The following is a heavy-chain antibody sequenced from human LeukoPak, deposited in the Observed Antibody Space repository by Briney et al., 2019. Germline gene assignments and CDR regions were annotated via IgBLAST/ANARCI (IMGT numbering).Heavy chain of an antibody. CDR3: ARDGSSWYRNWFDP. CDR1: GGSISSYY. D-gene: IGHD6-13*01. CDR2: IYYSGST. Sequence: SETLSLTCTVSGGSISSYYWSWIRQPPGKGLEWIGYIYYSGSTNYNPSLKRRVTISVDTSKNQFSLKLSSVTAADTAVYYCARDGSSWYRNWFDPWGQGTLVTVSS. J-gene: IGHJ5*02. V-gene: IGHV4-59*01.